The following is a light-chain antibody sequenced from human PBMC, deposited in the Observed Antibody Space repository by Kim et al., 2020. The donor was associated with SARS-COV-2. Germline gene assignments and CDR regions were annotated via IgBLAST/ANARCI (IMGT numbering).Light chain of an antibody. Sequence: GQKVTISCSGSSSNIGNNYVSWYQQLPGTAPKLLIYDKNKRPSGIPDRVSGSKSGTSATLGITGLQTGDEADYYCGTWDSSLSARVFGGGTQLTVL. V-gene: IGLV1-51*01. CDR2: DKN. J-gene: IGLJ3*02. CDR3: GTWDSSLSARV. CDR1: SSNIGNNY.